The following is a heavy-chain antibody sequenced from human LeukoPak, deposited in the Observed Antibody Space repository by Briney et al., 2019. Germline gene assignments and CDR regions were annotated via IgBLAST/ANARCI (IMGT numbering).Heavy chain of an antibody. Sequence: SETLSLTCAVYGGSFSGYYWSWIRQPPGKGLEWIGYIYYSGSTNYNPSLKSRVTISVDTSKNQFSLKLGSVTAADTAVYYCASSSGLNWFDPWGQGTLVTVSS. J-gene: IGHJ5*02. D-gene: IGHD6-19*01. CDR3: ASSSGLNWFDP. CDR1: GGSFSGYY. CDR2: IYYSGST. V-gene: IGHV4-59*08.